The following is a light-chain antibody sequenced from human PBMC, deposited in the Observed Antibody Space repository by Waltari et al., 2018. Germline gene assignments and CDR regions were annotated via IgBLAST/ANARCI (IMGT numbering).Light chain of an antibody. CDR3: QLRTGWPMT. CDR1: QSVSNS. J-gene: IGKJ5*01. CDR2: DAS. Sequence: EVVLTQSPATLSSSPGERATLSCRASQSVSNSLAWYRQKPGQAPSLLIYDASTRAAGIPGRFSGSGSGTDFTLTISSLEPEDFAVYYCQLRTGWPMTFGQGTRLEIK. V-gene: IGKV3-11*01.